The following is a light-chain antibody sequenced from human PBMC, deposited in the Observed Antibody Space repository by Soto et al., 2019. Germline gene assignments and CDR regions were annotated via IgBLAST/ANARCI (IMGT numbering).Light chain of an antibody. CDR1: QSIISY. Sequence: DIQMTQSPSSLSASVGDRVTITCQSSQSIISYLHWYQQKAGKAPQLLIYAASSLQSGVPARFSGSGSGTDFILSISSLQPEDSAIYYCQQSYSSPRTFGQGTKLEI. CDR3: QQSYSSPRT. CDR2: AAS. J-gene: IGKJ2*01. V-gene: IGKV1-39*01.